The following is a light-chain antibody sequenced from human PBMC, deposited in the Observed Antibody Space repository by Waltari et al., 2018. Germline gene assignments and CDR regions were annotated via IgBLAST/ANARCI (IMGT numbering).Light chain of an antibody. CDR1: QSISSY. J-gene: IGKJ1*01. CDR3: QQSYSTSRT. CDR2: AAS. V-gene: IGKV1-39*01. Sequence: DIQITQSPSSLSASVGDRVTITCRASQSISSYLNWYQQKPGKAPKLLIYAASSLQSGVPSRVSGSGSGTDFTLTISSLQPEDFSTYYCQQSYSTSRTFGQGTKVEIK.